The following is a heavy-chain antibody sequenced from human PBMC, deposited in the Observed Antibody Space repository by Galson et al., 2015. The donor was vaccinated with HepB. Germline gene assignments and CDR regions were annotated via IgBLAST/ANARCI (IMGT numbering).Heavy chain of an antibody. V-gene: IGHV1-2*02. Sequence: SVKVSCKASGYTLTGYYMHWVRQAPGQGLEWMGWINPNSGGTNYAQKFQGRVTMTRDTSISTAYMELSRLRSDDTAVYYCARPTSGRGAALDYWGQGTLVTVSS. CDR2: INPNSGGT. CDR3: ARPTSGRGAALDY. D-gene: IGHD3-10*01. J-gene: IGHJ4*02. CDR1: GYTLTGYY.